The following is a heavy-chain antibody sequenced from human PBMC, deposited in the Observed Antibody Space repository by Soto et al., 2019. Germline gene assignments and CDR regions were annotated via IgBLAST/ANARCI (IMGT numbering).Heavy chain of an antibody. D-gene: IGHD4-4*01. J-gene: IGHJ4*02. CDR1: GVAVNNASHY. Sequence: QVQLQESGPGLVRPSQTLSLTCTVSGVAVNNASHYTTCRRQFAGRGVERIGYIYTSGHTYYNPSLKSRRAMSLDAAKNQFSLFVPSVTATDTAVYFCARAQAAWQQCLGLWGQGTLVTVSS. V-gene: IGHV4-31*03. CDR3: ARAQAAWQQCLGL. CDR2: IYTSGHT.